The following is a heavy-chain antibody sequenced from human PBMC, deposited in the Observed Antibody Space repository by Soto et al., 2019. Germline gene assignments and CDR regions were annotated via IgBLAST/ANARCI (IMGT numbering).Heavy chain of an antibody. J-gene: IGHJ4*02. CDR2: ISGSGGST. V-gene: IGHV3-23*01. D-gene: IGHD4-17*01. CDR1: GFTFSTYG. Sequence: EVQLLESGGGLVQPGGSLRFSCAASGFTFSTYGMSWVRQAPGKGLEWVSAISGSGGSTYYTDSVKGRFTISRDNSKNTLYLQMNSLRAEDTAVYYCALEWATTVTTLGYWGQGTLVTVSS. CDR3: ALEWATTVTTLGY.